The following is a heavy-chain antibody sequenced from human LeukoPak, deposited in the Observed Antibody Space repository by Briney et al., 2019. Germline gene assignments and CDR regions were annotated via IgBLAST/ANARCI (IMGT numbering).Heavy chain of an antibody. Sequence: SETLSLTCTVPGGSLSSGDYYWSWIRQPPGEGLGWIAYMYYSGTTYYNPSLKSRVTMSADTSKSQLSLKLSSVTAADTAVYYCARPYYYDSRIDPWGQGILVTVSS. CDR1: GGSLSSGDYY. CDR2: MYYSGTT. V-gene: IGHV4-30-4*01. CDR3: ARPYYYDSRIDP. D-gene: IGHD3-22*01. J-gene: IGHJ5*02.